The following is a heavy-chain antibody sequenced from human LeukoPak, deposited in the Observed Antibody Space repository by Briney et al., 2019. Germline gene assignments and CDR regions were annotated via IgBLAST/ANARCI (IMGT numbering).Heavy chain of an antibody. J-gene: IGHJ4*02. CDR1: GFTFSSYD. V-gene: IGHV3-13*01. Sequence: GGSLRLSCAASGFTFSSYDMHWVRQATGKGLEWVSAIGTAGDTYYPGSVKGRFTISRENAENSLYLQMNSLRAGDTAVYYCARADSGYGGFDYWGQGTLVTVSS. CDR3: ARADSGYGGFDY. CDR2: IGTAGDT. D-gene: IGHD5-12*01.